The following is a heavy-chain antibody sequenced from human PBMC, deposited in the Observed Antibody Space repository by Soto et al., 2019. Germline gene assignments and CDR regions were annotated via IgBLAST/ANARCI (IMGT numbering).Heavy chain of an antibody. V-gene: IGHV1-69*06. CDR3: AASSHYANGDYDPPFDY. CDR2: IIPIFGTP. CDR1: GGTFSSYA. D-gene: IGHD2-8*01. Sequence: HVQLVQSGAEVKKPGSSVKVSCKASGGTFSSYAISWVRQAPGQGLEWMGGIIPIFGTPKSAQKFQGRVTITADTSTNTAYMELTSQRSEDTSVYSCAASSHYANGDYDPPFDYWGQGTLVTVSS. J-gene: IGHJ4*02.